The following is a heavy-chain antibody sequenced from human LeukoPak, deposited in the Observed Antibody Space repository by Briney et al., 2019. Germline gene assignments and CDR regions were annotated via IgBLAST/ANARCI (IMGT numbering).Heavy chain of an antibody. J-gene: IGHJ4*02. CDR2: ISYDGSNK. CDR1: GFTFSSYA. V-gene: IGHV3-30-3*01. CDR3: ARDGGYSYGYGQDY. D-gene: IGHD5-18*01. Sequence: GGSLRLSCAASGFTFSSYAMHWVRQAPGKGLEWVAVISYDGSNKYFADSVKGRFIISRDNSKNTLNLQMNSLRAEDTAVYYCARDGGYSYGYGQDYWGQGTLVTVSS.